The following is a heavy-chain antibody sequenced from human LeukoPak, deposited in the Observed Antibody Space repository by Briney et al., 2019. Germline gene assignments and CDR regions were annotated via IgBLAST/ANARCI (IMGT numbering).Heavy chain of an antibody. CDR3: ARDYDILTAYPPTQLFDP. J-gene: IGHJ5*02. V-gene: IGHV4-4*07. CDR2: IYTSGST. Sequence: SETLSLTCNVSGGSISNYYWSWIRQPAGKGLEWIGRIYTSGSTNYNPSLKSRVTMSVDTSKNHFSLKLSSVTAADTAVYYCARDYDILTAYPPTQLFDPWGQGTLVTVSS. CDR1: GGSISNYY. D-gene: IGHD3-9*01.